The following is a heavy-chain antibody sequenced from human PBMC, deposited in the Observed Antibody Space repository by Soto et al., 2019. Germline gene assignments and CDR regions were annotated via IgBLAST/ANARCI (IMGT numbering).Heavy chain of an antibody. D-gene: IGHD2-21*02. CDR2: ISGSGGST. CDR3: AKVQEGNHIVVVTAIDY. CDR1: GLTFRGYA. J-gene: IGHJ4*02. Sequence: EVQLLESGGGLVQPGGSLGLSLAAPGLTFRGYAMSWARQAQGRGLGGASAISGSGGSTYYADSVKGRFTISRDNSKNTLYLQMNSLRAEDTAVYYCAKVQEGNHIVVVTAIDYWGQGTLVTVSS. V-gene: IGHV3-23*01.